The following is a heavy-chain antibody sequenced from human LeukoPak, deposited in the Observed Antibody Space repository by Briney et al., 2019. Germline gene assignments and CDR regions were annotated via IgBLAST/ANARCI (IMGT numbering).Heavy chain of an antibody. D-gene: IGHD3-10*01. J-gene: IGHJ4*02. CDR3: ARKDHRGAENLFDY. Sequence: SETLSLTCTVSGGSISSYYWSWIRQPPGKGLEWIGYIYYSGSTNYNPSLKSRVTISVDTSKNQFSLKLSSVTAADTAVYYCARKDHRGAENLFDYWGQGTLVTVSS. V-gene: IGHV4-59*08. CDR2: IYYSGST. CDR1: GGSISSYY.